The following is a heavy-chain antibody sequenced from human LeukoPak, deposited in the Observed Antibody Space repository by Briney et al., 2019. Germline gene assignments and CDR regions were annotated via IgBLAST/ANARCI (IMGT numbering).Heavy chain of an antibody. D-gene: IGHD6-19*01. Sequence: KLQGRVTMTTDTSTSTAYMELRSLRSDDTAVYYCAGYSSGWYYFDYWGQGTLVTVSS. CDR3: AGYSSGWYYFDY. J-gene: IGHJ4*02. V-gene: IGHV1-18*01.